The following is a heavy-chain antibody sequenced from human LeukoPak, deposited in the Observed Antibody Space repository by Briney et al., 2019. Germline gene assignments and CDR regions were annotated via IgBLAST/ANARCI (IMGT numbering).Heavy chain of an antibody. V-gene: IGHV3-30*04. Sequence: GGSLRLSCAASGFTFSSYAMHWVRQAPGKGPEWVAVISYDGSNKYYADSVKGRFTISRDNSKNTLYLQMNSLRAEDTAVYYCARDPGESDYGDYWGQGTLVTVSS. D-gene: IGHD1-14*01. CDR1: GFTFSSYA. J-gene: IGHJ4*02. CDR3: ARDPGESDYGDY. CDR2: ISYDGSNK.